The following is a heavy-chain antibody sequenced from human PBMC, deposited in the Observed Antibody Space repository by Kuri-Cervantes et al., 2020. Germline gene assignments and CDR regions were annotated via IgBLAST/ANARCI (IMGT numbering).Heavy chain of an antibody. CDR2: MNPDSGNT. J-gene: IGHJ4*02. Sequence: ASVKVSCKASGFTFTTYDINWLRQATGQGLEWMGWMNPDSGNTGYAQKFQGRVTMTRDTSISTAYMEMSSLRSDDTAVYYCVRGVRSGQPLGDYWGQGTQVTVSS. CDR1: GFTFTTYD. V-gene: IGHV1-8*02. CDR3: VRGVRSGQPLGDY. D-gene: IGHD3-10*01.